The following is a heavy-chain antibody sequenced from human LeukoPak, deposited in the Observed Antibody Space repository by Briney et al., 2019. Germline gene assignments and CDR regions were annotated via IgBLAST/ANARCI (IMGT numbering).Heavy chain of an antibody. Sequence: PGGSLRLSCAASGFSISTYGMSWVRQAPGKGLEWVSGITGSGSNTYYADSVKGRFTISRDNSKNALYLQMNSLRAEDTAIYYCAKIAETSGSYGQGYDYWGQGTLVTVSS. D-gene: IGHD1-26*01. CDR1: GFSISTYG. V-gene: IGHV3-23*01. CDR3: AKIAETSGSYGQGYDY. CDR2: ITGSGSNT. J-gene: IGHJ4*02.